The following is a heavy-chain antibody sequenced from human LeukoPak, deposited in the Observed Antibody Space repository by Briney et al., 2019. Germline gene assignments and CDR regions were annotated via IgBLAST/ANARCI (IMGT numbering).Heavy chain of an antibody. V-gene: IGHV3-7*01. Sequence: SLRLSCAASGFTFSSYAMSWVRQAPGKGLEWVANIRHDGSETYYVDSLRGRFTISRDNAKNLVYLQMSSQRAEDTAIYYCARDETYDYESNGYLDFWGQGTVVTVSS. CDR3: ARDETYDYESNGYLDF. CDR2: IRHDGSET. J-gene: IGHJ4*02. D-gene: IGHD3-22*01. CDR1: GFTFSSYA.